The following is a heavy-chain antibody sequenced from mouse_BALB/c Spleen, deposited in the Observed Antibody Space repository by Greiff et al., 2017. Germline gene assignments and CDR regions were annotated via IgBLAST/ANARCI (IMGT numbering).Heavy chain of an antibody. CDR2: IWAGGST. V-gene: IGHV2-9*02. CDR3: ARHYYGSSYYYFDY. J-gene: IGHJ2*01. CDR1: GFSLTSYG. D-gene: IGHD1-1*01. Sequence: QVQLKESGPGLVAPSQSLSITCTVSGFSLTSYGVHWVRQPPGKGLEWLGVIWAGGSTNYNSALMSRLSISKDNSKSQVFLKMNSLQTDDTAMYYCARHYYGSSYYYFDYWGQGTTLTVSS.